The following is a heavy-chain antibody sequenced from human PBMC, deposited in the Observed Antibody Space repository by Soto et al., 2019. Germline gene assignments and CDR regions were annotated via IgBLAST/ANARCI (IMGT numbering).Heavy chain of an antibody. CDR2: ISYDGSNK. V-gene: IGHV3-30*18. CDR3: AKGGYSFDY. J-gene: IGHJ4*02. D-gene: IGHD5-18*01. Sequence: QVQLVESGGGVVQPGRSPRLSCAASGFTFSSYGMHWVRQAPGKGLEWVAVISYDGSNKYYADSVKGRFTISRDNSKNTLYLQMNSLRAEDTAVYYCAKGGYSFDYWGQGTLVTVSS. CDR1: GFTFSSYG.